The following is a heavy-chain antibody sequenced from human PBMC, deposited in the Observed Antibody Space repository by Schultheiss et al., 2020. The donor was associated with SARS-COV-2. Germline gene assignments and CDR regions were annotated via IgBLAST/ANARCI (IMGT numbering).Heavy chain of an antibody. J-gene: IGHJ4*02. D-gene: IGHD2-2*01. CDR3: ARMVVPAASSPVDY. CDR2: ISSSSSYT. V-gene: IGHV3-11*06. Sequence: GESLKISCAASGFTFNNYAMSWIRQAPGKGLEWVSYISSSSSYTNYADSVKGRFTISRDNAKNSLYLQMNSLRAEDTAVYYCARMVVPAASSPVDYWGQGTLVTVSS. CDR1: GFTFNNYA.